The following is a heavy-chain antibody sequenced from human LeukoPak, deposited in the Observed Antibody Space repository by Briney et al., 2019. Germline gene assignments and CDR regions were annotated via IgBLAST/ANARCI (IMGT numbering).Heavy chain of an antibody. V-gene: IGHV3-33*06. CDR2: IWYDGSNK. CDR1: GFTFSSYG. CDR3: AKDRHDSSGRRIQNWFDP. D-gene: IGHD3-22*01. Sequence: GRSLRLSCAASGFTFSSYGMHWVRQAPGKGLEWVAVIWYDGSNKYYADSVKGRFTISRDNSKNTLYLQMNSLRAEDTAVYYCAKDRHDSSGRRIQNWFDPWGQGTLVTVSS. J-gene: IGHJ5*02.